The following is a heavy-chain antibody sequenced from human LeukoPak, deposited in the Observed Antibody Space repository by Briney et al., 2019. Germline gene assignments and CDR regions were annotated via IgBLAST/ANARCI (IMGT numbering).Heavy chain of an antibody. CDR2: INTYNGNT. J-gene: IGHJ4*02. CDR1: GYTFTSNG. Sequence: GASVKVSCKASGYTFTSNGITWVRQAPGQGLEWLGWINTYNGNTNYAQKLQGRVTMTTDTSTSTVYMELRSLRSDDTAVYYCARVRGAVGATMAGLNYFDYWGQGTLVTVSS. D-gene: IGHD1-26*01. V-gene: IGHV1-18*01. CDR3: ARVRGAVGATMAGLNYFDY.